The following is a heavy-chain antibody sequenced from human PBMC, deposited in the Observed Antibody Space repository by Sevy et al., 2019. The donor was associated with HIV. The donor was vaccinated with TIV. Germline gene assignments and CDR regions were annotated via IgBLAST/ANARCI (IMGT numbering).Heavy chain of an antibody. D-gene: IGHD4-17*01. CDR1: GFSFSSYE. CDR3: ARDLPPSATTVPHFDC. CDR2: ISNSGTTI. V-gene: IGHV3-48*03. J-gene: IGHJ4*02. Sequence: GGSLRLSCAVSGFSFSSYEMNWVRQAPGKGLEWVSYISNSGTTISYSDSVRGRFTISRDNARNLLYLQMNSLRAEDTAVYFCARDLPPSATTVPHFDCWGQGTLVTVSS.